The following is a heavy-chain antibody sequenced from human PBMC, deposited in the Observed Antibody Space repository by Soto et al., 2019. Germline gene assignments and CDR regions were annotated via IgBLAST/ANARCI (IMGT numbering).Heavy chain of an antibody. CDR1: GYTFTSYA. Sequence: ASVKVSCKASGYTFTSYAMHWVRQAPGQRPEWMGWINAGNGNTKYSQKFQGRVTITRDTSASTAYMELSSLRSEDTAVYYCARTAQISRIQQLVLGYWGQGTLVTVSS. D-gene: IGHD6-13*01. J-gene: IGHJ4*02. V-gene: IGHV1-3*01. CDR2: INAGNGNT. CDR3: ARTAQISRIQQLVLGY.